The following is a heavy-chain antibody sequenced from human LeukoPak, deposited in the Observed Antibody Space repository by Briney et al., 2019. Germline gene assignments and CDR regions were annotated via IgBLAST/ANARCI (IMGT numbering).Heavy chain of an antibody. CDR1: GFTFSSYA. J-gene: IGHJ4*02. V-gene: IGHV3-23*01. Sequence: GGSLRLSCAASGFTFSSYAMSWVRQAPGKGLEWVSAISGSGGSTYYADSVKGRFTISRDNSKNTLYLQMNRLRAEDTGVYYCAKDNVDSSRLEGYYWGQGTLVTVSS. CDR3: AKDNVDSSRLEGYY. CDR2: ISGSGGST. D-gene: IGHD3-22*01.